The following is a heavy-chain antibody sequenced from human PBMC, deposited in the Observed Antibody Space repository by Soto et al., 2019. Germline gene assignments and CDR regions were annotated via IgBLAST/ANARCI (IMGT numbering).Heavy chain of an antibody. Sequence: GGSLILSCASSGFTFSSDWMSWVRPTPGKGLEWVANIKQDGSEKYYVDSVKGRFTISRDNAKNSLYLQMNSLRAEDTAVYYCARATVTFYYYYGMDVWGQGTTVTGSS. CDR1: GFTFSSDW. D-gene: IGHD4-4*01. CDR3: ARATVTFYYYYGMDV. J-gene: IGHJ6*02. CDR2: IKQDGSEK. V-gene: IGHV3-7*03.